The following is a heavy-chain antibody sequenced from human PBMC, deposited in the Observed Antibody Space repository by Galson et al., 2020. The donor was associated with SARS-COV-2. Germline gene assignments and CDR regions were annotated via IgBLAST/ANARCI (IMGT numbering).Heavy chain of an antibody. Sequence: GSLTLPSAVPGFTFSRHTMHWVRQAPGLGRECVSAIRSSSDYIYEADSVKGRFTISRDNAKNSLYLQMNSLRAEDTAVYYGGRDASWAMFAMDVWGQGTTGTVSS. CDR1: GFTFSRHT. D-gene: IGHD3-10*02. CDR2: IRSSSDYI. CDR3: GRDASWAMFAMDV. J-gene: IGHJ6*01. V-gene: IGHV3-21*06.